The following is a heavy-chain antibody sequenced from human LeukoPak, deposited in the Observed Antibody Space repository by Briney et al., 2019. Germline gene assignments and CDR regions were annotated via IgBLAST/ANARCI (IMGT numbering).Heavy chain of an antibody. CDR3: ARSTVTYYYYYMDV. V-gene: IGHV4-34*01. CDR1: VGSFSGYY. CDR2: INHSGST. D-gene: IGHD4-11*01. J-gene: IGHJ6*03. Sequence: SETLSLPCPVYVGSFSGYYWSWIRQPPGKALEWIGEINHSGSTNYNPSLKSRVTISVDTSKNQFSLKLSSVTAADTAVYYCARSTVTYYYYYMDVWGKGTTVTVSS.